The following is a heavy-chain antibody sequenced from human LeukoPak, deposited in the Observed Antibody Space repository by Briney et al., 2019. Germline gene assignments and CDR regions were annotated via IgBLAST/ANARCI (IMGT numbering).Heavy chain of an antibody. Sequence: ASVKVSCKVSGYTLTEVSMHWVRQAPGKGLEWMGGFDPEDGETIYAQKFQGRVTMTEDTSTDTAYMELSSLRSEDTAVYYCATYDFWSGHLNAGGQGTLVTVSS. CDR3: ATYDFWSGHLNA. D-gene: IGHD3-3*01. CDR2: FDPEDGET. J-gene: IGHJ4*02. V-gene: IGHV1-24*01. CDR1: GYTLTEVS.